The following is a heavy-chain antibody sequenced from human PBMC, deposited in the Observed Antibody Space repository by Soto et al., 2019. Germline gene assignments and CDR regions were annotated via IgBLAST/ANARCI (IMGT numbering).Heavy chain of an antibody. CDR1: GGTFSSYA. D-gene: IGHD1-26*01. V-gene: IGHV1-69*06. Sequence: QVQLVQSGAEVKKPGSSVKVSCKASGGTFSSYAISWVRQAPGQGLEWMGGIIPIFGTANYAQKFQGRVTITADKSTSTADRELSSLRSEDTAVYYCAANTKQWGGYYYYGMDVWGQGTTVTVSS. CDR3: AANTKQWGGYYYYGMDV. CDR2: IIPIFGTA. J-gene: IGHJ6*02.